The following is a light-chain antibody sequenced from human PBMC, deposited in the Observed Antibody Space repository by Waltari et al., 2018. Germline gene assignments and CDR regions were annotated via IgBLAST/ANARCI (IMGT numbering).Light chain of an antibody. Sequence: QAALTQPATVSGSHGQSITISCTGASTDVGDYNYVSWYQQIPSKAPKVIIYDVTKRPSGVSNRFSGSKSGNSASLSISGLQAEDEAHYYCCSYAGRSTWVFGGGTKVTVL. J-gene: IGLJ3*02. CDR2: DVT. CDR3: CSYAGRSTWV. V-gene: IGLV2-14*03. CDR1: STDVGDYNY.